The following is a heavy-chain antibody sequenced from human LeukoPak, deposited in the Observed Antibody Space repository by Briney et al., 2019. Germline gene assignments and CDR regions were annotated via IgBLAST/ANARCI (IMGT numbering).Heavy chain of an antibody. V-gene: IGHV3-23*01. CDR1: GFPFSSYA. J-gene: IGHJ4*02. CDR2: ICGSGGST. CDR3: AKDLWYGSGSYTAEQEVY. D-gene: IGHD3-10*01. Sequence: PGGSLTLSCAASGFPFSSYAMRWVRHAPGKGLEWVSDICGSGGSTYYADSVKGRFTISRDNSKNTLYLQMNSLRAEDTAVYYCAKDLWYGSGSYTAEQEVYWGQGTLVTVSS.